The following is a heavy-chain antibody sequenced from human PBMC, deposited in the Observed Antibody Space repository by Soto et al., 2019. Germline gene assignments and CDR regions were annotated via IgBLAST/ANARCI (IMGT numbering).Heavy chain of an antibody. D-gene: IGHD6-19*01. CDR2: IWYDGSNK. CDR3: ASDIAVAGGYYFDY. CDR1: GFTFSSYG. V-gene: IGHV3-33*01. J-gene: IGHJ4*02. Sequence: PGGSLRPSCAASGFTFSSYGMHWVRQAPGKGLEWVAVIWYDGSNKYYADSVKGRFTISRDNSKNTLYLQMNSLRAEDTAVYYCASDIAVAGGYYFDYWGQGTLVTVSS.